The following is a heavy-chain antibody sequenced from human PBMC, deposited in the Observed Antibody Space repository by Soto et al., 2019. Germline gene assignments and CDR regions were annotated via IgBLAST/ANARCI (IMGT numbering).Heavy chain of an antibody. V-gene: IGHV4-4*07. CDR2: IYSTGGT. J-gene: IGHJ6*02. CDR3: ARDLSGTGLDI. D-gene: IGHD1-26*01. CDR1: GDSIGRFY. Sequence: QVQLHESGPGLVKPSETLSLTCNVSGDSIGRFYWRWIRQSAEKGLAWIGRIYSTGGTAYNPALKGRITISLDRSNNHVSLEMNSVTAADTAVYFCARDLSGTGLDIWGRGTRVTVSS.